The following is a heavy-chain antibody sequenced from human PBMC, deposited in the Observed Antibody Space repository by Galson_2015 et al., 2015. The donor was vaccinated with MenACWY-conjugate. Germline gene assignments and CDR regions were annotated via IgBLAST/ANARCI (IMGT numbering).Heavy chain of an antibody. CDR3: ARWLPGAFDAFDM. Sequence: SVKVSCKASGYTFTSYGITWVRQAPGQGLEWMGWISAYNGNTNYAQKLQGRVTMTTDTSTSTAYMELRSLRPDDTAVYYCARWLPGAFDAFDMWGQGTMVTVPS. CDR2: ISAYNGNT. CDR1: GYTFTSYG. J-gene: IGHJ3*02. V-gene: IGHV1-18*01. D-gene: IGHD5-12*01.